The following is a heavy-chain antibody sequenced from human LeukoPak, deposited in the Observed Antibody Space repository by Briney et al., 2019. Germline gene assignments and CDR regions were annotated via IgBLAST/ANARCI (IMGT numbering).Heavy chain of an antibody. CDR1: GYTFTSYD. D-gene: IGHD3-16*01. CDR2: MNPNSGNT. CDR3: ARGRLRVPRSFDP. J-gene: IGHJ5*02. V-gene: IGHV1-8*01. Sequence: VKVSCKASGYTFTSYDINWVRQATGQGLEWMGWMNPNSGNTGYAQKFQGRVTMTMNTSISTAYMELSSLRSEDTAVYYCARGRLRVPRSFDPWGQGTLVTVSS.